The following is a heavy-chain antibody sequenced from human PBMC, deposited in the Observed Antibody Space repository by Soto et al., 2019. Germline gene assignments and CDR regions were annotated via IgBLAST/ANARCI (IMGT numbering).Heavy chain of an antibody. D-gene: IGHD2-2*01. Sequence: ASVKVSCKTSGYTFSNYGITWVRQAPGQPLEWLGWISLYSDGTNYAQKFQGRVSMTTDASTTTAYMELRSLRSGDTAVYYCARVVPGAEAWFGPWGQGTLVTVSS. CDR2: ISLYSDGT. V-gene: IGHV1-18*01. CDR3: ARVVPGAEAWFGP. J-gene: IGHJ5*02. CDR1: GYTFSNYG.